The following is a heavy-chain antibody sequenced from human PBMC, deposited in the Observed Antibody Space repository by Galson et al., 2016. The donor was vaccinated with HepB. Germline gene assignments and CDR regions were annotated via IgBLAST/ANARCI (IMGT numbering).Heavy chain of an antibody. D-gene: IGHD2-15*01. J-gene: IGHJ4*02. CDR3: ARGIVVGAGFYY. CDR1: GFTFSSLW. Sequence: SLRLSCAASGFTFSSLWMSWVRQAPGKGLEWVANINQDGGQRYYGDSVKGRFTVSRDNAKTSMYLHMNSLRVDDTALYYCARGIVVGAGFYYWGQGALVTVSS. V-gene: IGHV3-7*04. CDR2: INQDGGQR.